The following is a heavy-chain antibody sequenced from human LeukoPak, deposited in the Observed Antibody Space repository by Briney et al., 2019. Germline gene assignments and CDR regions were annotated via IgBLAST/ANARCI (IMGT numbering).Heavy chain of an antibody. CDR2: IYYSGST. CDR3: ARAGYSSGFTTYYYYMDV. J-gene: IGHJ6*03. D-gene: IGHD6-19*01. V-gene: IGHV4-39*07. Sequence: SETLSLTCTVSGGSISSSSYYWGWIRQPPGTGLEWIGSIYYSGSTNYNPSLKSRVTISVDTSKNQFSLKLSSVTAADTAVYYCARAGYSSGFTTYYYYMDVWGKGTTVTVSS. CDR1: GGSISSSSYY.